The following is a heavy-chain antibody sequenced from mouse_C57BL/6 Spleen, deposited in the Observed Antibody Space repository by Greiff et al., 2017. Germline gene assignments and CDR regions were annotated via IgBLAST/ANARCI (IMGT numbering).Heavy chain of an antibody. CDR1: GFSLTSYG. V-gene: IGHV2-5*01. CDR2: ICRGGSK. J-gene: IGHJ2*01. CDR3: AKNGDYSNFVDY. Sequence: VQLQQSGPGLVQPSQSLSITCTVSGFSLTSYGVHWVRPSPGKGLEWLGVICRGGSKDYNAAFMSRLNITTDNYERQVFFKMNSLQAVDTAIYYCAKNGDYSNFVDYWGQGTTLTVSS. D-gene: IGHD2-5*01.